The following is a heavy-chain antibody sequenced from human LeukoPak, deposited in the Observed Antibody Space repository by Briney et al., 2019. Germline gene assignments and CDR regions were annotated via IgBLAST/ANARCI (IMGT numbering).Heavy chain of an antibody. CDR2: FDPGDGET. J-gene: IGHJ4*02. D-gene: IGHD3-22*01. CDR1: GYTLTELS. V-gene: IGHV1-24*01. Sequence: ASVKVSCKVSGYTLTELSMHWVRQAPGKGLEWMGGFDPGDGETIYAQKFQGRVTMTEDTSTDTAYMGLSSLRSEDTAVYYCATAPYYYDSSGYYYGWGQGTLVTVSS. CDR3: ATAPYYYDSSGYYYG.